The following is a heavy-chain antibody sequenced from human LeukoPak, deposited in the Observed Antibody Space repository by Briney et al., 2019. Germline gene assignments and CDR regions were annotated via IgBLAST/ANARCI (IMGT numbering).Heavy chain of an antibody. J-gene: IGHJ4*02. Sequence: PGGSLRLSCAASGFTFSNSWMHWVRQAPGEGLVWVSRINGAGSSTNYADSVKGRFTISRDNAKNTLHLQMNSLRAEDTAVYYCARGVDNSYGYVFWGQGTLVTVSS. CDR3: ARGVDNSYGYVF. CDR2: INGAGSST. V-gene: IGHV3-74*01. D-gene: IGHD5-18*01. CDR1: GFTFSNSW.